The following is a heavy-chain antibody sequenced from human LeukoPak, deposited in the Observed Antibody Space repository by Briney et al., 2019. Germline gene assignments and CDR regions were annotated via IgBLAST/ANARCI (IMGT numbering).Heavy chain of an antibody. V-gene: IGHV3-23*01. CDR2: ISNSGDST. CDR1: GFTFSSYA. Sequence: GGSLRLSCAASGFTFSSYAMSWVRQAPGKGLEWVSAISNSGDSTYNADSVKDRFTISRDNSKNTPYLQMNSLRAEDTAVYYCAKDFISTYWGQGTLVTVSS. D-gene: IGHD2/OR15-2a*01. CDR3: AKDFISTY. J-gene: IGHJ4*02.